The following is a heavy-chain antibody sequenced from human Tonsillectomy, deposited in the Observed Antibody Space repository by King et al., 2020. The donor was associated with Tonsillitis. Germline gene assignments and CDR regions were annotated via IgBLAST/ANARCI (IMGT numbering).Heavy chain of an antibody. D-gene: IGHD3-22*01. CDR1: RYTFTGYY. CDR2: INPNSGST. J-gene: IGHJ4*02. V-gene: IGHV1-2*02. Sequence: QLVQSGAEVKKPGASVKVSCKASRYTFTGYYIRWVRQAPGQGLEWMGWINPNSGSTNYAQKFQGRVTVTRDMSISTAYMELSRLRSDDTAVYYCARDKPAVGYYDTSGYYSAAIDYWGQGTLVTVSS. CDR3: ARDKPAVGYYDTSGYYSAAIDY.